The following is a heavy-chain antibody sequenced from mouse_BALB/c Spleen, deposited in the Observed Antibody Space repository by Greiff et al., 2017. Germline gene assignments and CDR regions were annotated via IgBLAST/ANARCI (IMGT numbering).Heavy chain of an antibody. J-gene: IGHJ4*01. Sequence: VMLQESGAGLVKPGASVKLSCKASGYTFTEYIIHWVKQRSGQGLEWIGWFYPGSGSIKYNEKFKDKATLTADKSSSPVYMELSRLTSEDSAVSFCARREERYDRGGVYAMDYWGQGTSVTVSA. D-gene: IGHD2-14*01. CDR2: FYPGSGSI. CDR1: GYTFTEYI. V-gene: IGHV1-62-2*01. CDR3: ARREERYDRGGVYAMDY.